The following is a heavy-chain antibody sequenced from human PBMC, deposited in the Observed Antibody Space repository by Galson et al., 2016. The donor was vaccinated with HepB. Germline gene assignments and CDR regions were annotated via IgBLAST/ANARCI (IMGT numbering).Heavy chain of an antibody. CDR2: ISVYNGNT. CDR1: GYTFSAYG. V-gene: IGHV1-18*01. D-gene: IGHD2-15*01. CDR3: ARDSDCSGGNCYFDS. Sequence: SVKVSCKASGYTFSAYGTTWVRQAPGQGLEWMGWISVYNGNTNYAQRFRGRVTMTTDTSTSTAYMELRSLRSDDTDVYYCARDSDCSGGNCYFDSWGQGTLVTVSS. J-gene: IGHJ4*03.